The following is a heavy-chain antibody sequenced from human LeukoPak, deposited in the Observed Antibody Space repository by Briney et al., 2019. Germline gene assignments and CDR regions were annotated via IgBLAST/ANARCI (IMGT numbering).Heavy chain of an antibody. CDR2: IWFDGSDT. V-gene: IGHV3-33*08. CDR1: GFTFSSYS. Sequence: PGGSLRLSCAASGFTFSSYSMDWVRQAPGKGLEWVAVIWFDGSDTRYADSVKGRFTISRDDSKNTVHPQMNSLRVEDTAVYYCGRGNFPHCSGDCFDSWGQGTLVTVSS. D-gene: IGHD2-21*02. CDR3: GRGNFPHCSGDCFDS. J-gene: IGHJ4*02.